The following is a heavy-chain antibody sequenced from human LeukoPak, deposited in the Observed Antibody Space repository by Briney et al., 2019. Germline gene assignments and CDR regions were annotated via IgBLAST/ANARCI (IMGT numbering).Heavy chain of an antibody. D-gene: IGHD3-22*01. CDR3: ARTNYYYDSSGYFVYYFDY. Sequence: SSETLSLTCTVSGGSTSSYYWSWIRQPAGKGLEWIGRIYTSGSTNYNPSLKSRVTMSVDTSKNQFSLKLSSVTAADTAVYYCARTNYYYDSSGYFVYYFDYWGQGTLVTVSS. V-gene: IGHV4-4*07. CDR2: IYTSGST. J-gene: IGHJ4*02. CDR1: GGSTSSYY.